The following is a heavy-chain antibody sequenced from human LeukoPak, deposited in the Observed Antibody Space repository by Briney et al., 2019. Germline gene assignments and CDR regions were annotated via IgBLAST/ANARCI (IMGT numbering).Heavy chain of an antibody. D-gene: IGHD4-17*01. CDR3: ARGYGDYEVPPPSWYFDL. J-gene: IGHJ2*01. Sequence: SETLSLTCTVSGGSISSYYWSWIRQPAGKGLEWVGRIYTSGSTNYNPSLKSRVTMSVDTSKNRFSLKLSSVTAADTAVYYCARGYGDYEVPPPSWYFDLWGRGTLVTVSS. V-gene: IGHV4-4*07. CDR2: IYTSGST. CDR1: GGSISSYY.